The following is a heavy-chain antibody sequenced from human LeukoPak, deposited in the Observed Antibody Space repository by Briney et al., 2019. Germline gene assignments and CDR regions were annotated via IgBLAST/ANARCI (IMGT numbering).Heavy chain of an antibody. CDR3: ATRKLGNDY. CDR2: IYYTGST. Sequence: SETLSLTCTVSGGSISSYYWSWIRQPPGKGLEWIGFIYYTGSTNYNPSLKSRVTISVDTSKDQFSLKLTSVTAADTAVYYCATRKLGNDYWGQGTLVTVSS. J-gene: IGHJ4*02. V-gene: IGHV4-59*01. CDR1: GGSISSYY. D-gene: IGHD7-27*01.